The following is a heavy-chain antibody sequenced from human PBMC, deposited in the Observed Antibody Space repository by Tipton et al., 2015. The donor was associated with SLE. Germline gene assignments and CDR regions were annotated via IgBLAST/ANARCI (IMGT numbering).Heavy chain of an antibody. V-gene: IGHV4-34*01. CDR2: INHSGST. Sequence: TLSLTCAVNGGSLSGSLRGNDWSWIRQPPGKGLEWIGEINHSGSTNYNPSLKSRVTISVDTSKNQFSLQLSSVTAADTAVYYCAREAALWSDPWGQGTLVTVSS. J-gene: IGHJ5*02. D-gene: IGHD6-6*01. CDR3: AREAALWSDP. CDR1: GGSLSGSLRGND.